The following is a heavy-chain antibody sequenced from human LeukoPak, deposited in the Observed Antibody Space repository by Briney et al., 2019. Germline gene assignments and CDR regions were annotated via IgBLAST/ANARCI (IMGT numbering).Heavy chain of an antibody. CDR1: GGSFSGYY. J-gene: IGHJ4*02. CDR3: ARTPWQQRYXFDY. CDR2: INHSGST. Sequence: KPSETLSLTCAVYGGSFSGYYWSWIRQPPGKGLEWIGEINHSGSTNYNPSLKSRVTISVDTSKNQFSLKLSSVTAADTAVYYCARTPWQQRYXFDYWGQGTLVTVSS. D-gene: IGHD6-13*01. V-gene: IGHV4-34*01.